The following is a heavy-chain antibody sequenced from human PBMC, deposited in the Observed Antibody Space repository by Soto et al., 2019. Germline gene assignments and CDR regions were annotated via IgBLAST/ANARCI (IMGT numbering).Heavy chain of an antibody. J-gene: IGHJ6*02. CDR2: IYYRGST. D-gene: IGHD6-13*01. Sequence: PSETLSLTCTVSGDSIRGYYWSWIRQAPGKGLEYIGYIYYRGSTNYNPSLKSRVTMSVDTSKNQFSLKVNSVTAADTAVYFCARQQLLPFYYALDVWGQGTTVTVSS. CDR1: GDSIRGYY. CDR3: ARQQLLPFYYALDV. V-gene: IGHV4-59*01.